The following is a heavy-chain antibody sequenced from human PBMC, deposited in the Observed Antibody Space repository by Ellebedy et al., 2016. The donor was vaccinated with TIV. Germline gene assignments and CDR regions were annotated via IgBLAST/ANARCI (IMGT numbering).Heavy chain of an antibody. V-gene: IGHV3-9*01. CDR3: AKDYGDY. Sequence: GGSLRLXCAASGFTFDDYAMHWVRQAPGKGLVWVSGISWNSGSIGYADSVKGRFTISRDNAKNSLYLQMNSLRAEDTALYYCAKDYGDYWGQGTLVTVSS. CDR2: ISWNSGSI. D-gene: IGHD4-17*01. J-gene: IGHJ4*02. CDR1: GFTFDDYA.